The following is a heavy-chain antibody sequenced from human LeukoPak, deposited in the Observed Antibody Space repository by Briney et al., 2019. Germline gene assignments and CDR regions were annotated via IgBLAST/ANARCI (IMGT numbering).Heavy chain of an antibody. CDR3: ARDARHCSGGICEAPFDY. CDR2: IHYSGST. D-gene: IGHD2-15*01. V-gene: IGHV4-31*03. J-gene: IGHJ4*02. Sequence: SQTLSLTCTVSGGSISSGGLYWSWIRQHPGKGLEWIGYIHYSGSTYYNPSLKSRVTISVDTSKNQFSLKLSSVTAADTAVYYCARDARHCSGGICEAPFDYWGQGTLVTVSS. CDR1: GGSISSGGLY.